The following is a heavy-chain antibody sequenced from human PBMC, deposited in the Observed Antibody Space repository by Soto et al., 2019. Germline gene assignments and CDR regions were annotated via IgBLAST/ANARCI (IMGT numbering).Heavy chain of an antibody. CDR3: AKDSARVVVVTAIRSYFDY. Sequence: GSLRLSCAASGFTFSSYGMHWVRQAPGKGLEWVAVISYDGSNKYYADSVKGRFTISRDNSKNTLYLQMNSLRAEDTAVYYCAKDSARVVVVTAIRSYFDYWGQGT. CDR2: ISYDGSNK. D-gene: IGHD2-21*02. J-gene: IGHJ4*02. CDR1: GFTFSSYG. V-gene: IGHV3-30*18.